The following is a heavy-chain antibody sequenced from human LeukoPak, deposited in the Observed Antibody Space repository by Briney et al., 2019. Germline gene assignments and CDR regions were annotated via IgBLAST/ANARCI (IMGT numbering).Heavy chain of an antibody. CDR1: GFTFSNYA. V-gene: IGHV3-23*01. Sequence: GGSLRLSCAASGFTFSNYAMSWVRQAPGKGLEWVSGISGSGGNSYYADSVKGRFTISRDNSKNTLFLQMNSLGADDTAVYFCARALSQQLIRYSQDWGQGTLVTVSS. CDR3: ARALSQQLIRYSQD. D-gene: IGHD1-1*01. CDR2: ISGSGGNS. J-gene: IGHJ1*01.